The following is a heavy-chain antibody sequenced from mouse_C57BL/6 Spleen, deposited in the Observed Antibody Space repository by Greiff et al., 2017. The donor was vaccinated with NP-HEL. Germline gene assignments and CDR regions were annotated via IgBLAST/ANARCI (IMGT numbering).Heavy chain of an antibody. V-gene: IGHV5-17*01. CDR3: ARRAATLRNYFDY. CDR2: ISSGSSTI. Sequence: EVMLVESGGGLVKPGGSLKLSCAASGFTFSDYGMHWVRQAPEKGLEWVAYISSGSSTIYYADTVKGRFTISRDNAKNTLFLQMTSLRSEDTAMYYCARRAATLRNYFDYWGQGTTLTVSS. J-gene: IGHJ2*01. CDR1: GFTFSDYG. D-gene: IGHD1-2*01.